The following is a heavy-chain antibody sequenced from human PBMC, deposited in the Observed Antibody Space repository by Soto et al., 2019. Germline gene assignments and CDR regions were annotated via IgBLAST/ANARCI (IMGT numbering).Heavy chain of an antibody. J-gene: IGHJ4*02. CDR1: GFTFSNVW. CDR3: APLALKYSSGWYEFSD. CDR2: IKSKTDGGPT. V-gene: IGHV3-15*07. Sequence: EVQLVESGGGLVKPGGSLRLSCAASGFTFSNVWMNWVRQAPGKGLEWVGRIKSKTDGGPTDYAAPVKGRFTISRDDSNNTLYLQMNSLKTEDTAVYYCAPLALKYSSGWYEFSDWGQGTLVTVSS. D-gene: IGHD6-19*01.